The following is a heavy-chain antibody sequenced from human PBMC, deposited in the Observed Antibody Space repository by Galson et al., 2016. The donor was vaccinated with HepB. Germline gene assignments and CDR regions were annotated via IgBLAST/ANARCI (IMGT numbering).Heavy chain of an antibody. V-gene: IGHV3-23*01. CDR1: GFTFSNYA. D-gene: IGHD6-13*01. Sequence: SLRLSCAASGFTFSNYAMSWVRQAPGKGLEWVSSISNSADATYYADSVKGRLTISRDNSKNTLYLQMKSLRAEDTAVYYCAKDRAAPGPFDYWGQGTLVTVSS. CDR3: AKDRAAPGPFDY. J-gene: IGHJ4*02. CDR2: ISNSADAT.